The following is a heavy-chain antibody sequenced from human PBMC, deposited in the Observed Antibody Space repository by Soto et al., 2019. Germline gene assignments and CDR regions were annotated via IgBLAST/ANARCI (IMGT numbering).Heavy chain of an antibody. D-gene: IGHD3-3*01. CDR1: GFTFSSYA. V-gene: IGHV3-23*01. J-gene: IGHJ4*02. CDR2: ISSVGGST. Sequence: EVHLLESGGGLVLPGVSLRLSCAGSGFTFSSYAMSWVRQAPGKGLEWVSAISSVGGSTYYADSVKGRFIISRDNSENTLYLQVNSLRAEDTAIYYGTKDREVNYYDLWSGYYAFDSWGQGTLVTVSS. CDR3: TKDREVNYYDLWSGYYAFDS.